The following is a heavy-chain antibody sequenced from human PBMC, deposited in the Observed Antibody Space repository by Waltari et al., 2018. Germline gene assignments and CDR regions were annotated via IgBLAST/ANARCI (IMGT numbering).Heavy chain of an antibody. Sequence: QVQLQQWGAGLLKPSETLSPTCAVYVGSSSGYYWSWSRQRPGRGLEWIGEINHSGSTNYNPSLKSRVTISVDTSKNQFSLKLSSVTAADTAVYYCARGSTEYYFDYWGQGTLVTVSS. V-gene: IGHV4-34*01. D-gene: IGHD2-2*01. J-gene: IGHJ4*02. CDR3: ARGSTEYYFDY. CDR1: VGSSSGYY. CDR2: INHSGST.